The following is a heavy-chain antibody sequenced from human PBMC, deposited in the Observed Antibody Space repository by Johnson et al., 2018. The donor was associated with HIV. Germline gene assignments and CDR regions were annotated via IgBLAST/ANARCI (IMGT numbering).Heavy chain of an antibody. D-gene: IGHD6-6*01. CDR2: LSYDGGNK. V-gene: IGHV3-30*03. Sequence: QVQLVESGGGVVQPGRSPRLSCAASGFTFSSYCMHWVRQAPGKGLEWVAVLSYDGGNKYYADSVKGRFTISRDNSKNTLYLHMNSLRAEDSAVYSCARDRAPFYSSSSTPFDVFDIWGQGTMVTVSS. CDR3: ARDRAPFYSSSSTPFDVFDI. CDR1: GFTFSSYC. J-gene: IGHJ3*02.